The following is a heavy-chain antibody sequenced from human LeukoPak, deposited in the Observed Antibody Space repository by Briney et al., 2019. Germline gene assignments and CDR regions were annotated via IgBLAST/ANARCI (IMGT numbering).Heavy chain of an antibody. J-gene: IGHJ4*02. V-gene: IGHV1-46*01. CDR1: GYTFTSYY. CDR3: ARDQNHFGYSSGWHNPDFADY. CDR2: INPSGGST. D-gene: IGHD6-19*01. Sequence: ASVKVSCKASGYTFTSYYMHWVRQAPGQGLEWMGIINPSGGSTSYAQKFQGRVTMTRDTSTGTVYMELSSLRSEDTAVYYCARDQNHFGYSSGWHNPDFADYWGQGTLVTVSS.